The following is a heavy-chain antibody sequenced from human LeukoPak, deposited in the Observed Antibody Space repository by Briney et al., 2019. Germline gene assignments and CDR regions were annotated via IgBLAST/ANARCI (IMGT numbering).Heavy chain of an antibody. D-gene: IGHD6-13*01. J-gene: IGHJ6*02. CDR3: ARVSSSWSEYYYGMDV. CDR2: IYTSGST. V-gene: IGHV4-4*07. Sequence: SETLSLTCTVSGGSISSYYWSWIRQPAGKGLEWIWRIYTSGSTNYNPSLKSRVTMSVDTSKNQFSLKLSSVTAADTAVYYCARVSSSWSEYYYGMDVWGQGTTVTVSS. CDR1: GGSISSYY.